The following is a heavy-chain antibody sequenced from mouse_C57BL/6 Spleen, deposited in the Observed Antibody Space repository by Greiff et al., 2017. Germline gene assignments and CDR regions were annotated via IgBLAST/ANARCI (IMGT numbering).Heavy chain of an antibody. CDR2: INPNNGGT. CDR1: GYTFTDYY. D-gene: IGHD4-1*01. Sequence: EVQLQQSGPELVKPGASVKISCKASGYTFTDYYMNWVKQSNGKSLEWIGDINPNNGGTSYNQKFKGKATLTVDKSSSTAYMELRSLTSEDSAVYYCARLGSAWFAYWGQGTLVTVSA. CDR3: ARLGSAWFAY. V-gene: IGHV1-26*01. J-gene: IGHJ3*01.